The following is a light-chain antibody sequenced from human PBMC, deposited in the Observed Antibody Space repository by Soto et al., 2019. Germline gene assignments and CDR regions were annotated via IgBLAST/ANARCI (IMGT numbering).Light chain of an antibody. V-gene: IGLV2-14*01. CDR1: SSDVGGYNY. CDR2: HVS. J-gene: IGLJ1*01. Sequence: QSVLTQPASVSGSPGQSITISCTGTSSDVGGYNYVSWYQQYPGKAPKLMIYHVSNRPSGASNRFSGSKSGNSASLTISGLQPEDEADYYCSSYTSTSTYVFGTGTKVTVL. CDR3: SSYTSTSTYV.